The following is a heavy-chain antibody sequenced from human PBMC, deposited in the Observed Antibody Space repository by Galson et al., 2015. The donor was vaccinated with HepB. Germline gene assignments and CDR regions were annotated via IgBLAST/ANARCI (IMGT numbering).Heavy chain of an antibody. J-gene: IGHJ5*02. CDR3: ARSSLPIFGEVNWFDP. V-gene: IGHV1-18*04. D-gene: IGHD3-3*01. CDR1: GYTFTSYG. CDR2: ISAYNGNT. Sequence: SVKVSCKASGYTFTSYGISWVRQAPGQGLEWMGWISAYNGNTNYAQKLQGRVTMTTDTSTSTAYMELRSLRSDDTAVYYCARSSLPIFGEVNWFDPWGQGTLVTVSS.